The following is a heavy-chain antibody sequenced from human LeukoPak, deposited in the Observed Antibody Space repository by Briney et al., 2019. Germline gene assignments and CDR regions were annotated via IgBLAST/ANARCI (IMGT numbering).Heavy chain of an antibody. CDR3: ARQTGSGLFTLP. CDR1: GDSISTSNSY. V-gene: IGHV4-39*01. J-gene: IGHJ4*02. Sequence: SETLSLTCTVSGDSISTSNSYWGWIRQPPGKGLEWIGSIYYSGNTYYNASLKSRVTISVDTSKNQFSLKLTSVTAADTAVYYCARQTGSGLFTLPGGQGTLVTVAS. D-gene: IGHD3-10*01. CDR2: IYYSGNT.